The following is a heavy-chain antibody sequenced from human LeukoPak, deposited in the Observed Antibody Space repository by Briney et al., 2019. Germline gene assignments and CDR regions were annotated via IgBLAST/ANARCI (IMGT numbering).Heavy chain of an antibody. D-gene: IGHD3-3*01. CDR3: ARCGRITILGVAGRTGFDP. J-gene: IGHJ5*02. V-gene: IGHV3-30*04. CDR1: GFTFSSYA. CDR2: ISYDGSNK. Sequence: GGSLRLSCAASGFTFSSYAMHWVRQAPGKGLEWVAVISYDGSNKYYADSVKGRFTISRDNSKNTLYLQMNSLRAEDTAVYYCARCGRITILGVAGRTGFDPWGQGILVTVSS.